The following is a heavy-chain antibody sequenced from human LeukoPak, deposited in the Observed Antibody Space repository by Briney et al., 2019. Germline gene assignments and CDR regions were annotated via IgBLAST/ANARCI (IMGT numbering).Heavy chain of an antibody. D-gene: IGHD1-26*01. CDR3: AKRSGINYGFFDS. V-gene: IGHV3-30*02. J-gene: IGHJ4*02. Sequence: GGSLRLSCAVSGFTFSSYGMHWVRQAPGKGLEWVAFIRYDGSNKYYADSVKGRFTISRDNSKNTLYLQMNSLRSEDTAVYYCAKRSGINYGFFDSWGQGTLVTVSS. CDR1: GFTFSSYG. CDR2: IRYDGSNK.